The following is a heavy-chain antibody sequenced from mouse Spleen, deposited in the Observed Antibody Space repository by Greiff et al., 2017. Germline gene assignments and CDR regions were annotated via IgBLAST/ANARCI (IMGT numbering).Heavy chain of an antibody. V-gene: IGHV5-17*01. CDR2: ISSGSSTI. CDR3: ASSGDYYAMDY. CDR1: GFTFSDYG. D-gene: IGHD2-13*01. J-gene: IGHJ4*01. Sequence: EVKLVESGGGLVKPGGSLKLSCAASGFTFSDYGMHWVRQAPEKGLEWVAYISSGSSTIYYADTVKGRFTISRDNAKNTLFLQMTSLRSEDTAMYYCASSGDYYAMDYWGQGTSVTVSS.